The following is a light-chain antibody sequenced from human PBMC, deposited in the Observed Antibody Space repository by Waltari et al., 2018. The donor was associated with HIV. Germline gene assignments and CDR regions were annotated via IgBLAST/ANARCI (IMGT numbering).Light chain of an antibody. CDR1: KSDIGNHF. V-gene: IGLV1-47*01. CDR2: RND. J-gene: IGLJ2*01. Sequence: QPKMTQAPSASKTPGQRITLSCSGTKSDIGNHFIYRYQQIAGAAPRLVMARNDQRPAGVPDRFSGTKSGTSAFLAITGLRLDDEATYFCASWDDNLGHWIFGGGTKLTVL. CDR3: ASWDDNLGHWI.